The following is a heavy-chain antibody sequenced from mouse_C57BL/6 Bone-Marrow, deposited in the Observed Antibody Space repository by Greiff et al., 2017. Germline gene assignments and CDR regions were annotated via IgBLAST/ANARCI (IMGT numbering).Heavy chain of an antibody. CDR1: GYTFTDYY. J-gene: IGHJ3*01. V-gene: IGHV1-76*01. CDR2: IYPGSGNT. Sequence: FQLQQSGAELVRPGASVKLSCKASGYTFTDYYINWVKQRPGQGLEWIARIYPGSGNTYYNEKFKGKATLAAEKSSSTAYMQLSSLTSEDSAVYFCARSGYYGSSYVLAWFAYWGQGTLVTVSA. D-gene: IGHD1-1*01. CDR3: ARSGYYGSSYVLAWFAY.